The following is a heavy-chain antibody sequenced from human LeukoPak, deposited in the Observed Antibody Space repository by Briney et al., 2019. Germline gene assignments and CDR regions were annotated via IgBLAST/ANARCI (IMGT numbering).Heavy chain of an antibody. CDR1: GFSFSDYW. J-gene: IGHJ4*02. Sequence: GGSLRLSCAASGFSFSDYWMHWVRHAPGKGLVWVSRINGGGTSTNYADSVKGRFTISRDNAKNTLYLQMNSLRAEDTAVYYCARRHLPVGTNDRDDYWGQGTLVTVSS. CDR3: ARRHLPVGTNDRDDY. V-gene: IGHV3-74*01. D-gene: IGHD1-26*01. CDR2: INGGGTST.